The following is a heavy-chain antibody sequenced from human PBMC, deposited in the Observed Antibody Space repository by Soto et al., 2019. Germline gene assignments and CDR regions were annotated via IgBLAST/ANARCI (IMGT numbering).Heavy chain of an antibody. Sequence: GGSLRLSCAASGFTFDDYAMHWVRQAPGKGLEWVSGISWNSGSIGYADSVKGRFTISRDNAKNSLYLQMNRLRAEDTALYCCAKGPYDFGSGYYFDYWGQGTLVTVSS. J-gene: IGHJ4*02. CDR1: GFTFDDYA. CDR2: ISWNSGSI. D-gene: IGHD3-3*01. V-gene: IGHV3-9*01. CDR3: AKGPYDFGSGYYFDY.